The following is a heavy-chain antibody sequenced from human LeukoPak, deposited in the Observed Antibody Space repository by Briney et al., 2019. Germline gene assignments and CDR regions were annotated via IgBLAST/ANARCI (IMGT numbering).Heavy chain of an antibody. V-gene: IGHV4-59*08. D-gene: IGHD4-17*01. CDR2: QYYSGAT. Sequence: SETLSLTCSVSGGSMNPYYWNWIRQPPGKGLEWIGYQYYSGATDYNPSLKSRVTISVDTSKNQFSLKLNSVTAADTAVYFRVRFTTATFSFGYWGQGALVTVSS. CDR1: GGSMNPYY. CDR3: VRFTTATFSFGY. J-gene: IGHJ4*02.